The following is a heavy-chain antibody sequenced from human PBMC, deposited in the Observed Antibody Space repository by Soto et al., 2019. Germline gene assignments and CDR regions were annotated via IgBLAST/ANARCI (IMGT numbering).Heavy chain of an antibody. Sequence: ETLSLTCSASGGSITSSSHFWGWVRQPPGKGLEWIGTIYFTGNTYYTPSLKSRLTMSIDTSKNEFSLRLNSVTAADTAVYYCAGQTFTIAAASYGRSNWFDPWGPGTLVTVS. D-gene: IGHD6-25*01. CDR2: IYFTGNT. J-gene: IGHJ5*02. CDR3: AGQTFTIAAASYGRSNWFDP. CDR1: GGSITSSSHF. V-gene: IGHV4-39*01.